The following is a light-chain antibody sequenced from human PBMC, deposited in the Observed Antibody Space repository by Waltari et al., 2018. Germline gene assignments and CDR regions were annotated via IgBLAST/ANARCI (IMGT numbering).Light chain of an antibody. CDR2: RNT. J-gene: IGLJ3*02. V-gene: IGLV1-47*01. CDR3: AAWDDSLSGWV. CDR1: NSNHATTY. Sequence: QSVLTQPPSASGTPGQTATIPCSASNSNHATTYVCWYPQVPGTAPNLLLYRNTHRPPGVPDRFSGSKSGTSASLAISGLRSEDEADYYCAAWDDSLSGWVFGGGTKLTVL.